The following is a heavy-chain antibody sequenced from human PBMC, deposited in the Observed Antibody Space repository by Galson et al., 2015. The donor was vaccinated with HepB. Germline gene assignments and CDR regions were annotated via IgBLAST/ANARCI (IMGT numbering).Heavy chain of an antibody. V-gene: IGHV3-23*01. J-gene: IGHJ4*02. CDR2: ISGSGAST. CDR3: AKCSGSNWFVPHHFDS. Sequence: SLRLSCAASGFAFHNYVMNWVRQAPGKGLEWVSSISGSGASTYYRGSFKGRFTISRDNSKNTVYLQMRRLRADDTAIYYCAKCSGSNWFVPHHFDSWGQGTLVTVSS. D-gene: IGHD6-13*01. CDR1: GFAFHNYV.